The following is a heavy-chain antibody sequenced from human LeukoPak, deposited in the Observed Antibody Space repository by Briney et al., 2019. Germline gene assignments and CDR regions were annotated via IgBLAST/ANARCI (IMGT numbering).Heavy chain of an antibody. V-gene: IGHV3-48*03. Sequence: SGGSLRLSCAASGFTFSSYEMNWVRQAPGKGLEWVSYISSSGSTIYYADSVKGRFTISRDNAKNSLYLQMNSLRADDTAVYYWARWRYYYADYWGQGTLVTVSS. D-gene: IGHD3-10*01. CDR2: ISSSGSTI. CDR1: GFTFSSYE. J-gene: IGHJ4*02. CDR3: ARWRYYYADY.